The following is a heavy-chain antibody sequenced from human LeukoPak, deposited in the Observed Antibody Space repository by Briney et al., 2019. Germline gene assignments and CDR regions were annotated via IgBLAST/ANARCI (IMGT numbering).Heavy chain of an antibody. CDR3: ATPPLVTWFDP. D-gene: IGHD4-23*01. CDR2: ISSGSHYI. V-gene: IGHV3-21*01. CDR1: GFTFSSYT. Sequence: AGGSLRLSCVASGFTFSSYTMNWVRQAPGRGLEWVSSISSGSHYIDYADSVRGRFTISRDNAENSLHLHMSSLRAEDTAVYYCATPPLVTWFDPWGQGTLVTGSS. J-gene: IGHJ5*02.